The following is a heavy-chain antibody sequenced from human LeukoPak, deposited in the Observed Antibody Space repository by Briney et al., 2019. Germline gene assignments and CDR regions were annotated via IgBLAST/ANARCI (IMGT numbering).Heavy chain of an antibody. V-gene: IGHV4-59*08. CDR3: ARLNYYDSGSYYFDF. Sequence: PSETLSLTCTVSGGSISSYYWSWVRQPPGKGLEWIGYIYYSGSTNYNPSLKSRVTMSVDTSKNQFSLKLSSVTAADTAVYYCARLNYYDSGSYYFDFWGQGTLVTVSS. J-gene: IGHJ4*02. CDR1: GGSISSYY. D-gene: IGHD3-10*01. CDR2: IYYSGST.